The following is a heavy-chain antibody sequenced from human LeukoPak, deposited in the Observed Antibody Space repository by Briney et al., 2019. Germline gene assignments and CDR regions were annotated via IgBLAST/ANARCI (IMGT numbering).Heavy chain of an antibody. J-gene: IGHJ4*02. V-gene: IGHV3-48*02. CDR2: ISSSSSTI. D-gene: IGHD1-1*01. CDR1: GFTVSTNY. Sequence: GGSLRLSCAASGFTVSTNYMSWVRQVPGKGLEWVSYISSSSSTIYYADSVKGRFTISRDNAKNSLYLQMNSLRDEDTAVYYCARSGNYDYWGQGTLVTVSS. CDR3: ARSGNYDY.